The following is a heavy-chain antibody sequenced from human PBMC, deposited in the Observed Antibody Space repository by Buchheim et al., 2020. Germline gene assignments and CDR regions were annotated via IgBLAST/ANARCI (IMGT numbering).Heavy chain of an antibody. CDR2: ISSAGGYI. Sequence: EVQLVESGGGLVRPGGSRRLSCAASGFTFSNYGMTWIRQAPGKGLEWVSSISSAGGYIYYADSVKGRFTISRDNAKKAPFLQMNNVRAEDTAVYFCARDIISSGSSDSWGQGTL. CDR3: ARDIISSGSSDS. D-gene: IGHD1-26*01. V-gene: IGHV3-21*01. CDR1: GFTFSNYG. J-gene: IGHJ5*01.